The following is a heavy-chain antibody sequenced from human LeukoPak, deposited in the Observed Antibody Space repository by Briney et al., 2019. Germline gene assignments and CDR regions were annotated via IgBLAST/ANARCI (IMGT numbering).Heavy chain of an antibody. D-gene: IGHD6-13*01. CDR3: ARHSGHSSWYYGLDV. V-gene: IGHV1-69*13. CDR1: GGTFSSYA. CDR2: IIPIDDST. Sequence: SVKVSCKASGGTFSSYAISWVRQAPGQGLGWMGGIIPIDDSTNYVQKFQDRVMITADEATNIIYMELGSLKSEDTAEYYCARHSGHSSWYYGLDVWGQGTTVIVSS. J-gene: IGHJ6*02.